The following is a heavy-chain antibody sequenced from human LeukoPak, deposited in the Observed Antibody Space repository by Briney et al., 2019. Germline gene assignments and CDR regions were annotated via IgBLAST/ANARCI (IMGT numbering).Heavy chain of an antibody. CDR3: ARVSREPTSFDY. J-gene: IGHJ4*02. CDR2: ISAYNGNT. CDR1: GYTFTSYG. Sequence: ASVKVSFKASGYTFTSYGISWVRQAPGQGLEWMGWISAYNGNTNYAQKLQGRVTMTTDTSTSTAYMELRSLRSDDTAVYYCARVSREPTSFDYWGQGTLVTVSS. V-gene: IGHV1-18*01. D-gene: IGHD1-26*01.